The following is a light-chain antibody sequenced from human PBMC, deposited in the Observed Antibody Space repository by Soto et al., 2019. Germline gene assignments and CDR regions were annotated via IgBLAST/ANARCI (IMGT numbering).Light chain of an antibody. CDR3: QQHGSSPPSWT. J-gene: IGKJ1*01. CDR2: GAS. V-gene: IGKV3-20*01. CDR1: QSVSSSY. Sequence: ETVLTQSPGTLSSSPGERATLFCRASQSVSSSYLAWYQQKPGQAPRLLIYGASSRATGIPDRFSGSGSGTDFTLTISRMEPEDFAVYYCQQHGSSPPSWTFGQGTKVEIK.